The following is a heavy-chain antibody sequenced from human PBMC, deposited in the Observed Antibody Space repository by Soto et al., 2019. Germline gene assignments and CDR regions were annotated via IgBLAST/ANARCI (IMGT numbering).Heavy chain of an antibody. D-gene: IGHD2-8*01. Sequence: SETLSLTCAVSGYSISSGYYWGWIRQPPGKGLEWIGTFYHSGGTYYNPSLKSRVTISVDTSNNQFSLRLNSVTAADTAMYYCARDSPKIILMTSTLWGQGTLVTVS. CDR3: ARDSPKIILMTSTL. V-gene: IGHV4-38-2*02. CDR2: FYHSGGT. J-gene: IGHJ4*02. CDR1: GYSISSGYY.